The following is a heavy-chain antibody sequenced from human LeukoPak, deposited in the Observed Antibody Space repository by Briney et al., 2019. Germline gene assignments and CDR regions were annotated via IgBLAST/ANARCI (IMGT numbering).Heavy chain of an antibody. CDR2: INHSGST. J-gene: IGHJ4*02. CDR3: ARDGDSSSSGFDY. V-gene: IGHV4-34*01. CDR1: GGSFSGYY. D-gene: IGHD6-6*01. Sequence: SETLSLTCAVYGGSFSGYYWSWIRQPPGKGLEWIGEINHSGSTNYNPSLKSRVTISVDTSKNQFSLKLSSVPAADTAVYYCARDGDSSSSGFDYWGQGTLVTVSS.